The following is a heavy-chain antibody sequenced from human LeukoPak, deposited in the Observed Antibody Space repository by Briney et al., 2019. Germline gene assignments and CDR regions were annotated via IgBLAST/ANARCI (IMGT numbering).Heavy chain of an antibody. D-gene: IGHD5-24*01. CDR1: GGTFSSYG. Sequence: SVKVSCKPSGGTFSSYGVSWVRQAPGQGLEWMGGVIPIFRATNYAQRFRGRVTIITDESTSTVYMELSSLRSEDTAVYYCARSQRAGYNVYYFDSWGQGTLVTVSS. J-gene: IGHJ4*02. V-gene: IGHV1-69*05. CDR3: ARSQRAGYNVYYFDS. CDR2: VIPIFRAT.